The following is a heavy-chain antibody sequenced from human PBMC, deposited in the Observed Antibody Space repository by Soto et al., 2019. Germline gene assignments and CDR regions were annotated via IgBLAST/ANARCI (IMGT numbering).Heavy chain of an antibody. Sequence: GGSLRLSCAASGFTFDDYAMHWVRQAPGKGLEWVSGISWNSGSIGYADSVKGRFTISRDNAKNSLYLQMNSLRAEDTALYYCAKDQLNWNAVDYWGQGTLVTVSS. CDR1: GFTFDDYA. V-gene: IGHV3-9*01. CDR3: AKDQLNWNAVDY. CDR2: ISWNSGSI. D-gene: IGHD1-1*01. J-gene: IGHJ4*02.